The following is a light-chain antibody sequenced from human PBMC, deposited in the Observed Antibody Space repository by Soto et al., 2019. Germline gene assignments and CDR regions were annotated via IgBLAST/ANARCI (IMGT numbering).Light chain of an antibody. CDR1: QSVNIY. J-gene: IGKJ4*01. CDR3: QQRSNWRVT. CDR2: DAS. V-gene: IGKV3-11*01. Sequence: EIVLTQSPATLSLSPGERATLSCRASQSVNIYLAWYQQKPGQAPRLLIYDASTRATGIPARFRGSGSGTDFTLTIRSLEPEDIAVYYCQQRSNWRVTFGGGTKVEIK.